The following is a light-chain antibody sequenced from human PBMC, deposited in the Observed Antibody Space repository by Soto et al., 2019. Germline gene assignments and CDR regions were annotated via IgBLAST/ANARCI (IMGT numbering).Light chain of an antibody. V-gene: IGLV2-14*01. CDR1: SSDIGAYNY. CDR3: SAFATSRAYV. J-gene: IGLJ1*01. Sequence: QSVLTQPASLSGSPGQSITISCTGTSSDIGAYNYVSWYQQQSGKAPKLLIHEVSSRPAGVSDRFSGSKCGNTASLTISGLQAEDEADYYCSAFATSRAYVFGIGTKVTVL. CDR2: EVS.